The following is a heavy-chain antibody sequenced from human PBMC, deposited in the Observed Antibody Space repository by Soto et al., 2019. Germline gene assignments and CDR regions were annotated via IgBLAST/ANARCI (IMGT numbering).Heavy chain of an antibody. D-gene: IGHD3-10*01. Sequence: PSETLSLTCTVSGGSISSYYWSWIRQPPGKGLEWIGYIYYSGSTNYNPSLKSRVTISVDTSKNQFSLKLSSVTAADTAVYYCARHPSYGSGSHLDYWGQGTLVTVSS. CDR2: IYYSGST. CDR3: ARHPSYGSGSHLDY. CDR1: GGSISSYY. J-gene: IGHJ4*02. V-gene: IGHV4-59*08.